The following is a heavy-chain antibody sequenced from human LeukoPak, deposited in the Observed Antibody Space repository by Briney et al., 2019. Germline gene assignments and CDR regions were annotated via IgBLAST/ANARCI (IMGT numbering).Heavy chain of an antibody. V-gene: IGHV3-33*08. Sequence: QPGGSLRLSCAASGFTFDDYAMHWVRQAPGKGLEWVAVIWYDGSNKYYADSVKGRFTISRDNSKNTLYLQMNSLRAEDTAVYYCARDREEDYAVSGSYAHWGQGTLVTVSS. CDR1: GFTFDDYA. CDR2: IWYDGSNK. D-gene: IGHD1-26*01. CDR3: ARDREEDYAVSGSYAH. J-gene: IGHJ4*02.